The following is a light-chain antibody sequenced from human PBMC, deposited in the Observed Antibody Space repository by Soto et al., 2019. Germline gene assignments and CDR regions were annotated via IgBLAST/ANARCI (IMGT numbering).Light chain of an antibody. CDR1: QCVSSS. V-gene: IGKV3-11*01. CDR2: DAS. J-gene: IGKJ5*01. CDR3: QQRSNWPSIT. Sequence: PGERATLSCSASQCVSSSLAWYQQKPGQAPRLLIYDASNRATGIPARFSGSGSGTDFTLTISSLEPADFAVYYCQQRSNWPSITFGQGTRLEIK.